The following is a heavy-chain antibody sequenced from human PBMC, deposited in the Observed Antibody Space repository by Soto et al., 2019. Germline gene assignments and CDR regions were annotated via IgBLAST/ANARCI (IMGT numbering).Heavy chain of an antibody. CDR1: GGTFSGYA. CDR2: IVPLLGIT. D-gene: IGHD1-20*01. Sequence: QAQLMQSGAEVKKPGSSVKVSCKASGGTFSGYAISWVRQAPGQGLEWMGGIVPLLGITNYAQKFQGRITIAADESTGTAYMDLRSLRSEDTVVYYCARDPRSITGTTSSEDFQHWGQGTLVSVSS. CDR3: ARDPRSITGTTSSEDFQH. J-gene: IGHJ1*01. V-gene: IGHV1-69*01.